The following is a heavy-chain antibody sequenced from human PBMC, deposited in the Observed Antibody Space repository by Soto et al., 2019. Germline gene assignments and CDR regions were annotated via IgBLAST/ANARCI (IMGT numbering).Heavy chain of an antibody. CDR3: ARSDYIWGSYRSFDY. Sequence: QVQLVQSGAEVKKPGASVKVSCKASGYTFTGYYMHWVRQAPGQGLEWMGWINPNSGGTNYAQKFQGWVTMTRDTSISTAYMELSRLRSDDTAMYYCARSDYIWGSYRSFDYWGQGTLVTVSS. J-gene: IGHJ4*02. CDR2: INPNSGGT. D-gene: IGHD3-16*02. V-gene: IGHV1-2*04. CDR1: GYTFTGYY.